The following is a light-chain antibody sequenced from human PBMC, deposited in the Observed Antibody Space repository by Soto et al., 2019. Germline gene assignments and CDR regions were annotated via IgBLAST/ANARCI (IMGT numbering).Light chain of an antibody. J-gene: IGKJ4*01. Sequence: DIQMTQSPSSVSASVGDRVTITCRASQGISNWLAWYQQQPGKAPKLLIYAASSLQSGVPSGFSGGGSGTHFTLIISSLQPEVFASYYCQQTKTVLPLTFCGGPKLEIK. CDR1: QGISNW. CDR3: QQTKTVLPLT. CDR2: AAS. V-gene: IGKV1-12*01.